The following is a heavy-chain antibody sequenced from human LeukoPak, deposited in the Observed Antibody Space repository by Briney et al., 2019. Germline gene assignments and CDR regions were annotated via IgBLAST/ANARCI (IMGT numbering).Heavy chain of an antibody. CDR2: IKQDGSEK. V-gene: IGHV3-7*05. CDR3: TTDDFYDSN. D-gene: IGHD3-10*01. CDR1: GFTFSSYW. J-gene: IGHJ4*02. Sequence: GGSLRLSCAASGFTFSSYWMSWVRQAPGKGLEWVANIKQDGSEKYYVDSVKGRFTISRDNAKNSLYLQMNSLKTEDTAVYYCTTDDFYDSNWGQGTLVTVSS.